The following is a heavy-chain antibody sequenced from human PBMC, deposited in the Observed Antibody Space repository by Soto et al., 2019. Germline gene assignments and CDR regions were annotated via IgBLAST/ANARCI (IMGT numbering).Heavy chain of an antibody. D-gene: IGHD3-10*01. CDR2: IRSKAYGGTT. Sequence: GGSLSLSCTASGLTFGVYAMSWFRQAPGKGLEWVGFIRSKAYGGTTEYAASVKGRFTISRDDSKSIAYLQMNSLKTEDTAVYYCTRPFTMVRGVIIGYFDYWGQATLVTVSS. CDR1: GLTFGVYA. J-gene: IGHJ4*02. V-gene: IGHV3-49*03. CDR3: TRPFTMVRGVIIGYFDY.